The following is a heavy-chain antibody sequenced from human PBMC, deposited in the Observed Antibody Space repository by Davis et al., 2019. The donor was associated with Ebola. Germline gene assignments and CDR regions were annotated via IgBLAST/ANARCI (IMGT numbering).Heavy chain of an antibody. CDR3: ARAPNYDVLTGTSSYYFDY. Sequence: ASVKVSCKSSGYTFTSYGLVCVRQAPGLGLEWMGWISGFNTNTNFAHKFQGRVTVSKDTSTNTAYMDLRSLTSDDTAIYYCARAPNYDVLTGTSSYYFDYRGQGTLVTVSS. CDR2: ISGFNTNT. CDR1: GYTFTSYG. J-gene: IGHJ4*02. D-gene: IGHD3-9*01. V-gene: IGHV1-18*04.